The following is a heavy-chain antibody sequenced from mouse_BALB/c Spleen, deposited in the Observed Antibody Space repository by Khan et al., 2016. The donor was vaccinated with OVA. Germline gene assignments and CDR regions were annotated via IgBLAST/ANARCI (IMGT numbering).Heavy chain of an antibody. CDR1: GFTFSTYG. V-gene: IGHV5-6*01. CDR3: TRLAYYYDSEGFAY. CDR2: VSTGGSYT. Sequence: EVELVESGGDLVKPGGSLKLSCAASGFTFSTYGMSWVRQTPDKRLEWVATVSTGGSYTYYADSVKGRFTISRDNAKNTLFLQMSGLKSEKTAIFYCTRLAYYYDSEGFAYWGQGTLVTVSA. D-gene: IGHD1-1*01. J-gene: IGHJ3*01.